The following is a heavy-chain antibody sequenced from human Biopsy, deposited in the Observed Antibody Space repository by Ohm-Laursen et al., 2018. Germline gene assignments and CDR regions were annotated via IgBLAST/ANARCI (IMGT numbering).Heavy chain of an antibody. J-gene: IGHJ4*02. Sequence: SLRLSCTASGFPFSTYAMSWVRQTPGKGLEWVSSINGGGDGTFYVDSVKGQFSISRDNSKNTLYLQMKSLRAEDTALYYCAKDLKWDVSADYFDFWGQGTLVTVSS. CDR2: INGGGDGT. CDR1: GFPFSTYA. D-gene: IGHD1-26*01. CDR3: AKDLKWDVSADYFDF. V-gene: IGHV3-23*01.